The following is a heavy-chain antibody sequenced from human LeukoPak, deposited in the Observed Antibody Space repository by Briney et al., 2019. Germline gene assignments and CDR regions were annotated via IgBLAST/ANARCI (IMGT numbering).Heavy chain of an antibody. D-gene: IGHD2-2*01. CDR3: GRAIWISTAYAVC. J-gene: IGHJ4*02. CDR2: KKGGGET. V-gene: IGHV3-23*01. Sequence: GGSLRLSCAVSGVSFTNYAMRGGREAPAGGAGGLSSKKGGGETLYTDCVKGGVTLSRDEWRKTVYLKLKNVRVEETAIYYCGRAIWISTAYAVCWGQGTQVTVSS. CDR1: GVSFTNYA.